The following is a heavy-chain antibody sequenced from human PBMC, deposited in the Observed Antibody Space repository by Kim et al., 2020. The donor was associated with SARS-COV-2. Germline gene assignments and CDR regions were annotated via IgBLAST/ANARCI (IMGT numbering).Heavy chain of an antibody. CDR3: ARGSYCSGGSCYDY. Sequence: ADSGEGRFTISRDNAKNSLYLQMNSLRAEDTAVYYCARGSYCSGGSCYDYWGQGTLVTVSS. J-gene: IGHJ4*02. D-gene: IGHD2-15*01. V-gene: IGHV3-21*01.